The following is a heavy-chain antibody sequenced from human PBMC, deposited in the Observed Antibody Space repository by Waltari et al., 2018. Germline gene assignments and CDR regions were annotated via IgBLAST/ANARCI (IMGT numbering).Heavy chain of an antibody. CDR2: LYHSGGP. CDR3: ARANSCRSVGHYYMDV. Sequence: QVQLQESGPGLVQPSETLSLTCAVSGYSINNGDFWGWIRQPPGKGLEWIGDLYHSGGPYDNPSLKSRLTISVDTSKTQLSLQLRSVTATDTAVYYCARANSCRSVGHYYMDVWGKGTTVTVSS. J-gene: IGHJ6*03. D-gene: IGHD2-2*01. CDR1: GYSINNGDF. V-gene: IGHV4-38-2*01.